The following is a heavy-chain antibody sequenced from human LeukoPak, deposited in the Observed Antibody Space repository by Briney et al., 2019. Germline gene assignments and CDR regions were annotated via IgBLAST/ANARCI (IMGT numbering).Heavy chain of an antibody. CDR1: GYSISSGYY. Sequence: PSETLSLTCIVSGYSISSGYYWGWIRQPPGKGPEWIGSIYRSGNTYYNPSLKSRVTISVDTSKNQFYLNLNSVTAADAAVYYCAAHYYGDSLNYFDYWGQGALVTVSS. CDR2: IYRSGNT. J-gene: IGHJ4*02. CDR3: AAHYYGDSLNYFDY. V-gene: IGHV4-38-2*02. D-gene: IGHD4-17*01.